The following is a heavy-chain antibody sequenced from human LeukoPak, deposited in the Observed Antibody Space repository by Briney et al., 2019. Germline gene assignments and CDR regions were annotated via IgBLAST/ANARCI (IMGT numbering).Heavy chain of an antibody. J-gene: IGHJ6*02. CDR3: ARDGVTDGMDV. CDR1: GGSISSYY. CDR2: IYYSGST. Sequence: SETLSLTCTVSGGSISSYYWSWIRQPPGKGLEWIGYIYYSGSTNYNPSLKSRVTMSVDTSKNQFSLKLSSVTAADTAVYYCARDGVTDGMDVWGQGTTVIVSS. V-gene: IGHV4-59*01. D-gene: IGHD5-18*01.